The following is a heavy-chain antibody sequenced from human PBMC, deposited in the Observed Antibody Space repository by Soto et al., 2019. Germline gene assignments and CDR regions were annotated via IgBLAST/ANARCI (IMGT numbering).Heavy chain of an antibody. CDR2: LSDSGGSI. CDR1: GFTFNRHA. V-gene: IGHV3-23*01. J-gene: IGHJ3*02. CDR3: ARVINPWAFDI. D-gene: IGHD6-13*01. Sequence: GGSLRLSCTASGFTFNRHAMTWVRQAPGKGLEWVSGLSDSGGSIYYADSVKGRFTISRDNSMNTLYLQMNTLRAEDTAVYYCARVINPWAFDIWGQGTMVTVSS.